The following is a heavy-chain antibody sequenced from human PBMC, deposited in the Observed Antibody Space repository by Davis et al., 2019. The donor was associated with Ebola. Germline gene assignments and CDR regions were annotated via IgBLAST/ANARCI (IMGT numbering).Heavy chain of an antibody. Sequence: MPSDTLSPTCAAPGGSISSSNWCRWVRQPPGKGLEWIGEIYHRGSTTYNPSLNSRVTISVDKSKNQFSLKLSTVTAADTAVYYCARDRREIFSVAGTLLDAFEIWGQGTMVTVSS. CDR3: ARDRREIFSVAGTLLDAFEI. CDR1: GGSISSSNW. CDR2: IYHRGST. J-gene: IGHJ3*02. V-gene: IGHV4-4*02. D-gene: IGHD6-19*01.